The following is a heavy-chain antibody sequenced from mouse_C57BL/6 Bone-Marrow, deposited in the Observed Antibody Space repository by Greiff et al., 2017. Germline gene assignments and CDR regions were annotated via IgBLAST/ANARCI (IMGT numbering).Heavy chain of an antibody. V-gene: IGHV1-19*01. J-gene: IGHJ2*01. Sequence: EVQLVESGPVLVKPGASVKMSCKASGYTFTDYYMHWVQQSHGKSLEWIGVINPYNGGTSYNQKFKGKATLTVDKSSSTAYMELNSLTSEDSAVDYCARLEDGYPFDYWGQGTTLTVSS. CDR3: ARLEDGYPFDY. CDR1: GYTFTDYY. CDR2: INPYNGGT. D-gene: IGHD2-3*01.